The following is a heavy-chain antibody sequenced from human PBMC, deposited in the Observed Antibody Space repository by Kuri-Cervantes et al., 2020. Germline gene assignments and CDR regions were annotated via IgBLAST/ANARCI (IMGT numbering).Heavy chain of an antibody. V-gene: IGHV3-7*01. Sequence: GGSLRLSCAASGFTFSSYWMSWVRQAPGKGLEWVANIKQDGSEKYYVDSVKGRFTISRDNAKNSLYLQMNSLRAEDTAVYYCARERAYSSGWYEDYYYYGMDVWGQGTTVTVSS. CDR2: IKQDGSEK. D-gene: IGHD6-19*01. CDR3: ARERAYSSGWYEDYYYYGMDV. J-gene: IGHJ6*02. CDR1: GFTFSSYW.